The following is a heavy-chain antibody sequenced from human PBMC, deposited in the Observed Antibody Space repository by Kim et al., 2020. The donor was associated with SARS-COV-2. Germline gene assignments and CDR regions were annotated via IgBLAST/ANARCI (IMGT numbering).Heavy chain of an antibody. CDR3: ARVGSGKWFGELLHIDY. CDR2: IYYSGST. CDR1: GGSISSGGYY. V-gene: IGHV4-31*03. J-gene: IGHJ4*02. D-gene: IGHD3-10*01. Sequence: SETLSLTCTVSGGSISSGGYYWSWIRQHPGKGLEWIGYIYYSGSTYYNPSLKSRVTISVDTSKNQFSLKLSSVTAADTAVYYCARVGSGKWFGELLHIDYWGQGTLVTVYS.